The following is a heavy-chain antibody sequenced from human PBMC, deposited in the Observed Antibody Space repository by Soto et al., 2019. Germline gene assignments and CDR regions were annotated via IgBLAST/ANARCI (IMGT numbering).Heavy chain of an antibody. Sequence: ASVKVSCKASGYTFTGHYIHWVRQAPEQGPEWMGEIGPESGATRYAQKFQGRVTMTRDMSITTVYMELNNLRSDDTAVYYCARVDSSGWSHFDYWGQGTLVTVSS. CDR3: ARVDSSGWSHFDY. CDR2: IGPESGAT. CDR1: GYTFTGHY. D-gene: IGHD6-19*01. V-gene: IGHV1-2*02. J-gene: IGHJ4*02.